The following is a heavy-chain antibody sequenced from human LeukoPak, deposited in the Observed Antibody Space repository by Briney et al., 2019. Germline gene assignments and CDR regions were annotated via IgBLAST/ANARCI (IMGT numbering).Heavy chain of an antibody. Sequence: PGGSLRLSCATSGFTFSSNWMSWVRHVPGRGLDWVANIKPDGSAQYYAASVKGRFTVSRDNAKNSLYLQMNSLRAEDTAVYYCAPRSGYDSHWGQGTLVTISS. CDR3: APRSGYDSH. CDR2: IKPDGSAQ. D-gene: IGHD5-12*01. CDR1: GFTFSSNW. V-gene: IGHV3-7*03. J-gene: IGHJ4*02.